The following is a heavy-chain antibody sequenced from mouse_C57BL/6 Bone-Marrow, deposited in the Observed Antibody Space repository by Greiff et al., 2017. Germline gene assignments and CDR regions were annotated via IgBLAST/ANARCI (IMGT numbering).Heavy chain of an antibody. V-gene: IGHV1-69*01. CDR3: AADGLYYAMDY. J-gene: IGHJ4*01. CDR2: IDPSDSYT. D-gene: IGHD6-2*01. Sequence: QVQLQQPGAELVMPGASVKLSCKASGYTFTSYWMHWVKQRPGQGLEWIGDIDPSDSYTNYNQKFKGKSTLTVDKSSSTAYMQLSSLTSEDSAVYYCAADGLYYAMDYWGQGTSVTVSS. CDR1: GYTFTSYW.